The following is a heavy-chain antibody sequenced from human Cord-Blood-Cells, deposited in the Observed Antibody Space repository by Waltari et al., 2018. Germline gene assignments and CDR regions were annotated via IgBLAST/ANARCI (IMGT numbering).Heavy chain of an antibody. Sequence: QMQLVQSGAEVKKTGSSVKVSCKASGYTFTYRYLHWVRQAPGQALEWMGWITPFNGNTNYAQKFQDRVAITRDRSMGRAYMGLSSLRSEDTAMYYCARAMEDAYYGRDVWGQGTTVTVSS. CDR2: ITPFNGNT. CDR1: GYTFTYRY. CDR3: ARAMEDAYYGRDV. V-gene: IGHV1-45*02. D-gene: IGHD1-1*01. J-gene: IGHJ6*02.